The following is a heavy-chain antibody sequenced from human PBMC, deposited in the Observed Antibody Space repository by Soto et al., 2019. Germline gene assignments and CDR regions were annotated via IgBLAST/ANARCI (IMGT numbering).Heavy chain of an antibody. CDR2: IRAGGGTT. CDR3: ARRPNWNEATLMDV. CDR1: GFTFSSRP. Sequence: EVQLLESGGGLVQPGGSLRLSCAASGFTFSSRPMSWVRQAPGKGLEWVSSIRAGGGTTSYGASVKGRLTISRENSKNTLYLQMNSLRADDTAIYYCARRPNWNEATLMDVWGQGTTVTVSS. V-gene: IGHV3-23*01. J-gene: IGHJ6*02. D-gene: IGHD1-1*01.